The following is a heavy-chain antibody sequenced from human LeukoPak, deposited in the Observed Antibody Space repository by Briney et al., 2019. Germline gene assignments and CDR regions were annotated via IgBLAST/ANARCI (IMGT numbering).Heavy chain of an antibody. CDR3: ARGAYGDYAGYYYYYGMDV. D-gene: IGHD4-17*01. Sequence: ASVKVSCKASGYTFTSYDINWVRQATGQGLEWMGIINPSGGSTGYAQKFQGRVTMTRDTSTSTAYMELSSLRSEDTAVYYCARGAYGDYAGYYYYYGMDVWGQGTTVTVSS. CDR1: GYTFTSYD. J-gene: IGHJ6*02. CDR2: INPSGGST. V-gene: IGHV1-46*01.